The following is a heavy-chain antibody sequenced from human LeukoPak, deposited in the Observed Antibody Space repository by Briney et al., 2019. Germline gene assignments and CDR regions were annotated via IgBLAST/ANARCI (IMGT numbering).Heavy chain of an antibody. Sequence: GGSLRLSCAASGFTFSSYEMNWVRQAPGKGLEWVSYISSSGSTTYYADSVKGRFTISRDNAKNSLYLQMNSLRAEDTAVYYCASSTPLWFGELSDYWGQGTLVTVSS. V-gene: IGHV3-48*03. D-gene: IGHD3-10*01. J-gene: IGHJ4*02. CDR3: ASSTPLWFGELSDY. CDR1: GFTFSSYE. CDR2: ISSSGSTT.